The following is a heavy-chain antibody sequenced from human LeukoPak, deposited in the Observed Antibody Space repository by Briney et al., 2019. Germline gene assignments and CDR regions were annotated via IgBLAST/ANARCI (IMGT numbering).Heavy chain of an antibody. V-gene: IGHV4-38-2*02. D-gene: IGHD3-22*01. J-gene: IGHJ4*02. CDR2: IYHSGST. CDR3: ARGPYYYDSSGYSYYFDY. Sequence: SETLSLTCTVSGYSISSGYYWGWIRQPPGKGLEWIGSIYHSGSTYYNPSLKSRVTISVDTSKNQFSLKPSSVTAADTAVYYCARGPYYYDSSGYSYYFDYWGQGTLVTVSS. CDR1: GYSISSGYY.